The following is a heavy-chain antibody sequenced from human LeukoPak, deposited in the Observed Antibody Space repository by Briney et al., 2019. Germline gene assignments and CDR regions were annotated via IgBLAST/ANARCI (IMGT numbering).Heavy chain of an antibody. CDR1: GGSFSGYY. CDR2: INHSGST. CDR3: AREGRYDFWSGYLYNWFDP. V-gene: IGHV4-34*01. Sequence: SETLSLTCAVYGGSFSGYYWSWIRQPPGKGLEWIGEINHSGSTNYNPSLKSRVTISVDTSKNQFSLKLSSVTAADTAVYYCAREGRYDFWSGYLYNWFDPWGQGTLVTVSS. J-gene: IGHJ5*02. D-gene: IGHD3-3*01.